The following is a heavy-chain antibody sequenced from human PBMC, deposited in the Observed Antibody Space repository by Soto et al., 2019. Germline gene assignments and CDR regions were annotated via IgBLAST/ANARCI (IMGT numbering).Heavy chain of an antibody. CDR3: GRLTSRGSSGYYDDY. D-gene: IGHD3-22*01. CDR1: GSTFSSYT. CDR2: IIPIIGIA. Sequence: QVQLVQSGAEVKKPGSSVKVSCKASGSTFSSYTISWVRQAPGQGLEWMERIIPIIGIANYAKKFQGRATITAEKSTSTAYMELSSLGSEDTAGYYCGRLTSRGSSGYYDDYWGQGTLVTVSS. V-gene: IGHV1-69*02. J-gene: IGHJ4*02.